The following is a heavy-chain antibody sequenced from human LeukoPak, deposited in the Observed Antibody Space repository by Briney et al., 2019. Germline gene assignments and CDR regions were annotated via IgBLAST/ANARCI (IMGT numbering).Heavy chain of an antibody. Sequence: ASVKVSCKASGGTFSSYAISWVRQATGQRLEWMGGIIPIFGTANCAQKYQGRVTITADESTSTAYMELSSLRSEDTAVYYCITGNYWGQGTLVTVSS. CDR2: IIPIFGTA. V-gene: IGHV1-69*13. D-gene: IGHD3-10*01. J-gene: IGHJ4*02. CDR1: GGTFSSYA. CDR3: ITGNY.